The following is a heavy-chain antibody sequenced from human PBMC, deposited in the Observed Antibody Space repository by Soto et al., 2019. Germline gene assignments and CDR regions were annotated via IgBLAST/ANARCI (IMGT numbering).Heavy chain of an antibody. Sequence: GGSLRLSCAASGFTFSSYIMNWVRQSPGKGLEWVSSISSSSSYIYYADSVKGRFTISRDNAKNSLYLQMNSLRAEDTAVYYCARKAGSWSNNAFDIWGQGTMVT. D-gene: IGHD6-13*01. V-gene: IGHV3-21*01. CDR3: ARKAGSWSNNAFDI. J-gene: IGHJ3*02. CDR1: GFTFSSYI. CDR2: ISSSSSYI.